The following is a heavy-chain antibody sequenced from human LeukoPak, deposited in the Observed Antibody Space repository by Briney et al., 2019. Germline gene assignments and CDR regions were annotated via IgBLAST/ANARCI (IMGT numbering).Heavy chain of an antibody. CDR3: ASANYYYYYGLDV. CDR2: IYHSGST. CDR1: GGSISSSNW. Sequence: SGTLSLTCAVSGGSISSSNWWSWVRQPPGKGLEWIGEIYHSGSTNYNPSLKSRVTISVDKSKNQFSLKLSSVTAADTAVYYCASANYYYYYGLDVWGQGTTVTVSS. V-gene: IGHV4-4*02. J-gene: IGHJ6*02.